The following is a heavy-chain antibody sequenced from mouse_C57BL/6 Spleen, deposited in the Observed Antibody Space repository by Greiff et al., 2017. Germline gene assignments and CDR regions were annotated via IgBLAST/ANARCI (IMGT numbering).Heavy chain of an antibody. CDR2: IDPSDSYT. CDR3: ARGGVWWNYFDY. J-gene: IGHJ2*01. Sequence: QVQLQQPGAELVMPGASVKLSCKASGYTFTSYWMHWVKQRPGQGLEWIGEIDPSDSYTNYNQKFKGKSTLTVDKSSSTAYMQLSSLTSEDSAVYYCARGGVWWNYFDYWGQGTTLTVSS. V-gene: IGHV1-69*01. CDR1: GYTFTSYW. D-gene: IGHD1-1*02.